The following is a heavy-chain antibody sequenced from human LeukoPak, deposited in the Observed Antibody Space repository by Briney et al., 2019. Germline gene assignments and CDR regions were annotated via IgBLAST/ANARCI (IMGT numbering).Heavy chain of an antibody. V-gene: IGHV1-8*01. Sequence: VSVKVSCKASGYTFTTYDINWVRQATGQGLEWMGWMDPNSGNTGYAQKFQGRVTMTRNTSIRTAYMELSSLRSEDTAVYYCARTYYYDSADFRILYGMDVWGQGTTVTVSS. CDR1: GYTFTTYD. CDR3: ARTYYYDSADFRILYGMDV. J-gene: IGHJ6*02. CDR2: MDPNSGNT. D-gene: IGHD3-22*01.